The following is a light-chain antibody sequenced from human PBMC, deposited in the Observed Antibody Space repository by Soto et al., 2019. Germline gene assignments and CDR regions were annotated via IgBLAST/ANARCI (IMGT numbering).Light chain of an antibody. CDR3: ASWDDSLDARL. CDR2: NND. Sequence: QSVLTQPPSASGTPGQRVTISCSGSSSNIGSNMVSWYQFLPGTAPKLLICNNDQRPSGVPDRFSGSKSVTSASLAISGLQSEDEADYYCASWDDSLDARLFGGGTQLTVL. CDR1: SSNIGSNM. J-gene: IGLJ3*02. V-gene: IGLV1-44*01.